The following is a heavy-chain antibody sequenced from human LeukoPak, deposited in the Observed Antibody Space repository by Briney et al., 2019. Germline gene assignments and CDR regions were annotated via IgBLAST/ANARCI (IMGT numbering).Heavy chain of an antibody. CDR3: AKENGDHGRLRWFDS. Sequence: PGGSLRLSCAASGFTFDDYAIHWVRQGPGKSLEWVSSISGDGAYTNYADSVKGRFTISRDNDKNSLYLQMNGLTNGDTAFYFCAKENGDHGRLRWFDSWGQGTRVTVSS. CDR1: GFTFDDYA. V-gene: IGHV3-43*02. CDR2: ISGDGAYT. J-gene: IGHJ5*01. D-gene: IGHD4-17*01.